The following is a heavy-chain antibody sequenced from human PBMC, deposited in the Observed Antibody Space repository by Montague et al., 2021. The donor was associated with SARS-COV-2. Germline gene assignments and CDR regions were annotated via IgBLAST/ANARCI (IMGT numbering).Heavy chain of an antibody. CDR2: IYFTGKT. D-gene: IGHD1/OR15-1a*01. J-gene: IGHJ3*02. CDR3: ARWGLNNAFDI. V-gene: IGHV4-39*02. CDR1: GDSISRSHYF. Sequence: SETLSLTRSVSGDSISRSHYFWAWIRQPPGMGLEWIGSIYFTGKTYYHPSLKSRVTISTDTSKNHFSLRLSSVTAADSAVFYCARWGLNNAFDIWGLGTMITISS.